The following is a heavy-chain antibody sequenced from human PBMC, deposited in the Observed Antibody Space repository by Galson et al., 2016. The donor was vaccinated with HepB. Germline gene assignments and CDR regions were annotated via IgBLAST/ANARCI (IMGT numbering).Heavy chain of an antibody. D-gene: IGHD3-10*01. J-gene: IGHJ4*02. V-gene: IGHV4-34*01. CDR3: ARARRILWFGELYSY. CDR2: INHGGNT. CDR1: GGSFSGYY. Sequence: SETLSLTCTVSGGSFSGYYWAWIRQPPGKGLEWIGEINHGGNTNYNPSLKSRVTMSVDMSRHQFSLKLTFVTAADSAVYYCARARRILWFGELYSYWGQGTL.